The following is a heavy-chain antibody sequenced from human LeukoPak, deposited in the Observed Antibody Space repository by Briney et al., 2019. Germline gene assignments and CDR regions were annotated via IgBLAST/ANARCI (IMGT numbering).Heavy chain of an antibody. J-gene: IGHJ4*02. CDR3: AKDVYGDYGGLDY. V-gene: IGHV3-7*03. CDR1: GFTFSSYW. CDR2: IKQDGSEK. Sequence: GGSLRLSCAASGFTFSSYWMSWVRQAPGKGLEWAANIKQDGSEKYYVDSVKGRFTISRDNAKNSLYLQMNSLRAEDTAVYYCAKDVYGDYGGLDYWGQGTLVTVSS. D-gene: IGHD4-17*01.